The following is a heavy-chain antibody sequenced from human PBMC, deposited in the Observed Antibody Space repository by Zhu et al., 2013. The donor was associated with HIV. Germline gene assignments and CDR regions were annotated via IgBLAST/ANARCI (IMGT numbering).Heavy chain of an antibody. J-gene: IGHJ3*02. CDR3: ARARESMVRGVMYRVPXAFDI. CDR1: GYTFTSYG. V-gene: IGHV1-18*01. D-gene: IGHD3-10*01. CDR2: ISAYNGNT. Sequence: QVQLVQSGAEVKKPGASVKVSCKASGYTFTSYGISWVRQAPGQGLEWMGWISAYNGNTNYAQKLQGRVTMTTDTSTSTAYMELRSLRSDDTAVYYCARARESMVRGVMYRVPXAFDIVGPRDNGHRLF.